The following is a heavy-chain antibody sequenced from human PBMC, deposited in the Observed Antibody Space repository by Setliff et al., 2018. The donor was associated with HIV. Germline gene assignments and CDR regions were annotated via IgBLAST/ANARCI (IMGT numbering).Heavy chain of an antibody. Sequence: PGGSLRLSCAASGFAFSEFWMSWARQAPGKGLEWVANINDDGKKEYYVGSVWGRFTISRDNAKNSLYLQMNSLRADDTAIYYCAALPSRTNSVYGIISTRFDPWGQGTLVTVSS. D-gene: IGHD2-8*01. CDR2: INDDGKKE. CDR3: AALPSRTNSVYGIISTRFDP. V-gene: IGHV3-7*03. CDR1: GFAFSEFW. J-gene: IGHJ5*02.